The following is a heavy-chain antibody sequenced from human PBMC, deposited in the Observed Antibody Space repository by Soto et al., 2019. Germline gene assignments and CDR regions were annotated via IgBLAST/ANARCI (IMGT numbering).Heavy chain of an antibody. CDR1: GFTFQGNA. D-gene: IGHD2-21*02. Sequence: EMYLLESGGDLVQPGGSLRLSCVASGFTFQGNAMGWVRQAPGKWLEWVADLSGSGGNTYYADSVKGRFTISRDNSMNTVFLHMGSLRAEDTAVYYCAKVTGRDCYTRCFGFWGQGTLVTVSS. J-gene: IGHJ4*02. V-gene: IGHV3-23*01. CDR3: AKVTGRDCYTRCFGF. CDR2: LSGSGGNT.